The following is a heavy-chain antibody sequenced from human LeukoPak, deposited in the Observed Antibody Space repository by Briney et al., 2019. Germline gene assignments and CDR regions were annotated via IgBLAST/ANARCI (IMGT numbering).Heavy chain of an antibody. J-gene: IGHJ4*02. V-gene: IGHV3-23*01. D-gene: IGHD3-22*01. CDR2: ISGSGGST. Sequence: GGSLRLSCAASGFTFRSYAMSWVRQAPGKGLEWVSAISGSGGSTYYADSVKGRFTISRDNTKNTVYLQMNSLRAEDTAVYYCAKEDSSGYIDGNFDYWGQGTLVTVSS. CDR1: GFTFRSYA. CDR3: AKEDSSGYIDGNFDY.